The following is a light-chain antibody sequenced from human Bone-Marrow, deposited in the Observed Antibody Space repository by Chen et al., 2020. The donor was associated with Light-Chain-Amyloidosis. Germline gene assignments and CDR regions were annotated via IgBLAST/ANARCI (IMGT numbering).Light chain of an antibody. CDR2: RDT. J-gene: IGLJ2*01. CDR1: DLPTKY. CDR3: QSADSSGTYEGI. Sequence: SYALTHPPSVSVSPGQTARIPCSGDDLPTKYAYWYQQKPGQDPVLVIHRDTERPSGISERCSGASSGTTATLTISGVQAEDEADYHCQSADSSGTYEGIFGGGTKLTVL. V-gene: IGLV3-25*03.